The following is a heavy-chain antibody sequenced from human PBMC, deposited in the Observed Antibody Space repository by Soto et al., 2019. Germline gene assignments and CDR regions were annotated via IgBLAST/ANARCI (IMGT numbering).Heavy chain of an antibody. Sequence: QVPLQEPGPRLVEPSQTLSLTCTVSGGSITSDYYYWSWIRQPPGTGLEWIGHIYDSGSTYSNPSLKSRVTISVDVSKNQFSLKLSSVTAADTAVYYCARGPSGDKVDYWGQGTLVTVSS. CDR1: GGSITSDYYY. J-gene: IGHJ4*02. V-gene: IGHV4-30-4*01. D-gene: IGHD1-26*01. CDR3: ARGPSGDKVDY. CDR2: IYDSGST.